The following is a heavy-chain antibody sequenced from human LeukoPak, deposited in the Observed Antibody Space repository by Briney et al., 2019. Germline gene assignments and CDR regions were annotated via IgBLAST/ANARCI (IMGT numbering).Heavy chain of an antibody. CDR1: GFTFSSFA. D-gene: IGHD2-2*01. CDR2: ISGSGGIT. Sequence: PGGSLRLSCGASGFTFSSFAMHWVRQPPGKGLEWVSGISGSGGITYYADSVKGRFTISRDNSKDTLYLQMNSLRPEDTAVYYCAKGPIYCSSTSCPPDYWGQGTLVTVSS. J-gene: IGHJ4*02. CDR3: AKGPIYCSSTSCPPDY. V-gene: IGHV3-23*01.